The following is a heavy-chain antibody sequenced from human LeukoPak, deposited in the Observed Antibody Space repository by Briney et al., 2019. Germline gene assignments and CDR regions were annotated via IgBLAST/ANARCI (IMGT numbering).Heavy chain of an antibody. J-gene: IGHJ3*01. D-gene: IGHD6-6*01. CDR2: IYHSGST. Sequence: SQTLSLTCAVSGGSISSGGYYWSWIRQPPGKGLEWIGYIYHSGSTCYNPSLKSRVTISVDRSKNQFSLKLSSVTAADTAVYYCARDSDSSSPLSWGQGTMVTVSS. V-gene: IGHV4-30-2*01. CDR3: ARDSDSSSPLS. CDR1: GGSISSGGYY.